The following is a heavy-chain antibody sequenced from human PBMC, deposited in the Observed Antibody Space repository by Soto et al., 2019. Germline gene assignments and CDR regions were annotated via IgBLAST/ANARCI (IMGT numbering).Heavy chain of an antibody. Sequence: ASVKVSCKASGYTFTGYYMHWVRQAPGQGLEWMGWINPNSGGTNYAQKFQGRVTMTRDTSISTAYMELSRLRSDDTAVYYCARVDLTTTGYYFDYWGQGTLVTVSS. V-gene: IGHV1-2*02. D-gene: IGHD1-26*01. CDR3: ARVDLTTTGYYFDY. J-gene: IGHJ4*02. CDR2: INPNSGGT. CDR1: GYTFTGYY.